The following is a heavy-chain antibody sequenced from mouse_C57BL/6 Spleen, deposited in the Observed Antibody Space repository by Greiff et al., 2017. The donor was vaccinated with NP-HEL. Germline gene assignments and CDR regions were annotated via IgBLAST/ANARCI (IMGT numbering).Heavy chain of an antibody. CDR3: ARAPRYGSRVGYAMDY. D-gene: IGHD1-1*01. J-gene: IGHJ4*01. CDR1: GYTFTSYW. Sequence: QVQLQQPGAELVKPGASVKLSCKASGYTFTSYWMHWVKQRPGQGLEWIGMIHPNSGSTNYNEKFKSKATLTVDKSSSTAYMQLSSLTSEDSAVYYCARAPRYGSRVGYAMDYWGQGTSVTVSS. V-gene: IGHV1-64*01. CDR2: IHPNSGST.